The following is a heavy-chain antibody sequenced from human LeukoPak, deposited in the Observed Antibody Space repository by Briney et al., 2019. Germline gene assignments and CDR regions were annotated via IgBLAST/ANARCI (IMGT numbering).Heavy chain of an antibody. J-gene: IGHJ4*02. CDR1: GGSISSGDYY. CDR2: IYYSGRT. V-gene: IGHV4-30-4*01. D-gene: IGHD3-10*01. Sequence: SQTLSLTCTVSGGSISSGDYYWSWIRQPPGKGVEWIGYIYYSGRTHYNPALKSRVTISVDTSKNQFSLKLSSVTAADTAVYYCARLYGAGSYSKPVFDYSGQGTLVTVSS. CDR3: ARLYGAGSYSKPVFDY.